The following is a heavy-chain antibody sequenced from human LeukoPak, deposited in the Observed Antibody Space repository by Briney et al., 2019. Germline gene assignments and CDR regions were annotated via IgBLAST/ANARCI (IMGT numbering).Heavy chain of an antibody. CDR2: IIPILGIA. V-gene: IGHV1-69*04. Sequence: GSSVKVSCKASGGTFSSYAISWVRQAPGQGLEWMGRIIPILGIANYAQKFQGRVTITADKSTSTAYMELSSLRSEDTAVYYRARDGKDGYNSLYYYYGMDVWGQGTTVTVSS. CDR1: GGTFSSYA. CDR3: ARDGKDGYNSLYYYYGMDV. D-gene: IGHD5-24*01. J-gene: IGHJ6*02.